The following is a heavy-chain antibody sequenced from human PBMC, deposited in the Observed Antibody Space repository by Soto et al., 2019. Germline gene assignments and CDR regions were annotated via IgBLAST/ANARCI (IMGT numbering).Heavy chain of an antibody. CDR3: ARVDGYTYPNDY. V-gene: IGHV3-21*01. Sequence: GGSLRLSCAASGFTFSAYSMSWVRQAPGKGLEWVSSITSRSDYIYYADSLKGRFTISRDNAKNSLYLQMHSLRAEDTAFYYCARVDGYTYPNDYWGQGTLVTVSS. CDR1: GFTFSAYS. J-gene: IGHJ4*02. D-gene: IGHD5-12*01. CDR2: ITSRSDYI.